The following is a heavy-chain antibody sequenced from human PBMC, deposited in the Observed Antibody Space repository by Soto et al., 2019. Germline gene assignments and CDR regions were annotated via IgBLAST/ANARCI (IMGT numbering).Heavy chain of an antibody. D-gene: IGHD4-17*01. J-gene: IGHJ4*02. CDR3: TRQEPFDRRYGDYVVDY. CDR1: GFIFSSSW. Sequence: ESGGGLVQPGGSLRLSCAASGFIFSSSWMSWVRQAPGRRLEWVAYIKQDGSEEHYVDSVKGRFTISRDNAKNSLYLQMNSLRVEDTAMYYCTRQEPFDRRYGDYVVDYWGQGTLVTVSS. CDR2: IKQDGSEE. V-gene: IGHV3-7*01.